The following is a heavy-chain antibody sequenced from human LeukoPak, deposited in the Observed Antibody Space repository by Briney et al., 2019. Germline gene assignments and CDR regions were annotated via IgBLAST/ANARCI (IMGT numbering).Heavy chain of an antibody. CDR2: ISGSGGST. J-gene: IGHJ5*02. D-gene: IGHD3-10*01. V-gene: IGHV3-23*01. CDR3: AKDPRGSHNWLDP. CDR1: GFTFSSYA. Sequence: GGSLRLSCAASGFTFSSYAMSWVRQPPGKGLEWVSAISGSGGSTYYADSAKGRFTISRDNSKNTLYLQMNSLRAEDTAVYYCAKDPRGSHNWLDPWGQGTLVTVSS.